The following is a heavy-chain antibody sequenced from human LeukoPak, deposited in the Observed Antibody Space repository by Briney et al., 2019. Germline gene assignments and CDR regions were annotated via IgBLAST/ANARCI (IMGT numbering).Heavy chain of an antibody. J-gene: IGHJ4*02. D-gene: IGHD6-6*01. V-gene: IGHV4-34*01. CDR2: INHSGST. CDR1: GGSFSGYY. CDR3: ARQGSMAARSIDY. Sequence: PSETLSLTCAVYGGSFSGYYWSWIRQPPGKGLEWIGEINHSGSTYYNPSLKSRVTISVDTSKNQFSLKLSSVTAADTAVYYCARQGSMAARSIDYWGQGTLVTVSS.